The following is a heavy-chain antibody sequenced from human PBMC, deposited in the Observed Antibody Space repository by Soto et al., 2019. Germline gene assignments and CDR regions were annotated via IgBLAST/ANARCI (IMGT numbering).Heavy chain of an antibody. Sequence: PSETLSLTCTVSGGSISSGGYYWSWIRQHPGKGLEWIGYIYYSGSTYFNPSLKSRVTISVDTSKNQFSLKLSSVTAADTAVYYCAREKLYAFDIWGQGTMVTVSS. J-gene: IGHJ3*02. CDR1: GGSISSGGYY. CDR3: AREKLYAFDI. CDR2: IYYSGST. D-gene: IGHD1-1*01. V-gene: IGHV4-31*03.